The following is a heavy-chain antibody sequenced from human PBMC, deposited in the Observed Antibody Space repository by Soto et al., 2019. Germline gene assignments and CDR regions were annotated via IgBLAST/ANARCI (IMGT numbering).Heavy chain of an antibody. CDR1: GGSISSSSYY. CDR2: IYYSGST. CDR3: ARYKSIVVVVAAHYGMDF. V-gene: IGHV4-39*01. D-gene: IGHD2-15*01. Sequence: SGTLSLTCTVSGGSISSSSYYWGWIRQPPGKGLEWIGSIYYSGSTYYNPSLKSRVTISVDTSQNQLSLKLSSVTAEDTAVYYCARYKSIVVVVAAHYGMDFWGQGTTGTV. J-gene: IGHJ6*02.